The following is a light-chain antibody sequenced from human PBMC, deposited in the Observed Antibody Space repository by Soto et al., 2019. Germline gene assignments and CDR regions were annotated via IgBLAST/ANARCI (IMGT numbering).Light chain of an antibody. CDR2: EVT. Sequence: QSALTQPPSASGSPGQSVTISCTGTSSDVGGYNFVSWYQQHPGKAPKLMIYEVTKRPSGVPDRFSGSKSVNTASLTVSGLQAEDEADYYCTSYTGYSYVFGTGTKLTVL. V-gene: IGLV2-8*01. CDR1: SSDVGGYNF. J-gene: IGLJ1*01. CDR3: TSYTGYSYV.